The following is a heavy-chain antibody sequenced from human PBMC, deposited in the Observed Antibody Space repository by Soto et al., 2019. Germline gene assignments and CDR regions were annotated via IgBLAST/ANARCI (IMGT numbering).Heavy chain of an antibody. CDR2: IFSNDEK. V-gene: IGHV2-26*01. Sequence: QVTLKESGPVLVKPTETLTLTCTVSGFSLSNARMGVSWIRQPPGKALEWLAHIFSNDEKSYSTSLKSRLTIAKDTSKSQVVLTMTNMDPVDPATYCCGRADDFWSVYQDHAFDIWGQGTMVTVSS. CDR1: GFSLSNARMG. CDR3: GRADDFWSVYQDHAFDI. D-gene: IGHD3-3*01. J-gene: IGHJ3*02.